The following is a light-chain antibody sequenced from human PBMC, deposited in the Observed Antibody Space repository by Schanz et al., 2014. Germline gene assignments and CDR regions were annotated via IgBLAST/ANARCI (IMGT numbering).Light chain of an antibody. CDR1: QSVGTY. Sequence: EIVLTQSPATLSLSPGERATLSCRVSQSVGTYLAWYQQKPGQAPGLLIYDASSRAAGIPARFRGSGSGTDFTLTISRLEPEDFAVYYCQQYGSSLMYTFGQGTKVEIK. CDR3: QQYGSSLMYT. CDR2: DAS. V-gene: IGKV3-20*01. J-gene: IGKJ2*01.